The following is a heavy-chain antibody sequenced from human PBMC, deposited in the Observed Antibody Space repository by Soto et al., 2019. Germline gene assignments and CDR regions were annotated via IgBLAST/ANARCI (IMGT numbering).Heavy chain of an antibody. CDR2: IYDSGST. J-gene: IGHJ3*02. D-gene: IGHD6-6*01. V-gene: IGHV4-31*03. CDR3: ARFSALNAFDI. CDR1: GGSISTGGYY. Sequence: SETLSLTCTVSGGSISTGGYYWSWIRHHPGKGLEWIGYIYDSGSTDYSPSLKSRVAISIDTSKNQFSLKLSSVTAADTAVYYCARFSALNAFDIWGQGTMVTVSS.